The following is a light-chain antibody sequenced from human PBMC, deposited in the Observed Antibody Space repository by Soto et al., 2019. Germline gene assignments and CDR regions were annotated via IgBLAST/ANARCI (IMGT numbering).Light chain of an antibody. V-gene: IGKV1-9*01. Sequence: DIQLTQSPSFLSASVGDRVTITCRASQGISSYLAWYQQKPGKAPKLLIYAASTLQSGVPSRFSGSGSGTEFTLTISSLQPEDFATCYCQQLNSYPLTFDGGTKVEIK. J-gene: IGKJ4*01. CDR2: AAS. CDR1: QGISSY. CDR3: QQLNSYPLT.